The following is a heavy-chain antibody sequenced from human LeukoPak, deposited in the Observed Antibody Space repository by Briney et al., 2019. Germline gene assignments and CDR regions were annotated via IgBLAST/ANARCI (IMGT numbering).Heavy chain of an antibody. J-gene: IGHJ4*02. CDR2: ISGSGGST. Sequence: PGGSLRLSCAASGFTFSYYAMSWVRQAPGKGLEWVSAISGSGGSTYYADSVKGRFTISRDKSKNTLYLQMNSLRAEDTAVYYCAKDQSTVCSSTSCRYYYFDYWGQGTLVTVSS. CDR3: AKDQSTVCSSTSCRYYYFDY. V-gene: IGHV3-23*01. CDR1: GFTFSYYA. D-gene: IGHD2-2*01.